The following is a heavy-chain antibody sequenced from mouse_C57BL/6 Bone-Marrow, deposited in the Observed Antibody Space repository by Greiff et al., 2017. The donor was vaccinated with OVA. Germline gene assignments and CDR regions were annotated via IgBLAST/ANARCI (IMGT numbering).Heavy chain of an antibody. V-gene: IGHV1-81*01. D-gene: IGHD1-1*01. CDR3: AREDYYCGSYRFAY. Sequence: VQLQQSGAELARPGASVKLSCKASGYTFTSYGISWVKQRTGQGLEWIGEIYPRSGNTYYNEKFKGKATLTADKSSSTAYMELRSLTSEDSAVYFCAREDYYCGSYRFAYWGQGTLVTVSA. J-gene: IGHJ3*01. CDR1: GYTFTSYG. CDR2: IYPRSGNT.